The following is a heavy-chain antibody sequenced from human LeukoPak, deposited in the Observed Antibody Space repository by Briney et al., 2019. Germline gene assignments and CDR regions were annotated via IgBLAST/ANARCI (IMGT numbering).Heavy chain of an antibody. CDR1: GYTFNNDY. CDR2: INPSGGST. D-gene: IGHD3-22*01. Sequence: GASVKVSCKPSGYTFNNDYMYWVRQAPGQGLEWMGMINPSGGSTSYAQKFQGRVTMTRDTSTSTVYMELSSLRSEDTAVYYCARASYYYDSSGQVYWGQGTLVTVSS. J-gene: IGHJ4*02. V-gene: IGHV1-46*02. CDR3: ARASYYYDSSGQVY.